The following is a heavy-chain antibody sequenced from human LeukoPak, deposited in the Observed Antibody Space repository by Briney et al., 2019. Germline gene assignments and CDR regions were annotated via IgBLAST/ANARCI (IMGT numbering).Heavy chain of an antibody. CDR1: GFMLSSYG. CDR3: AKVLYGSGSYLPLDY. V-gene: IGHV3-30*02. CDR2: IRYDGSNK. D-gene: IGHD3-10*01. J-gene: IGHJ4*02. Sequence: GGSLRLSCAASGFMLSSYGMHWVRQAPGKGLEWVSFIRYDGSNKYYPDSVKGRITISRDNSKNTLYLQMNSLRAEDTAVYYCAKVLYGSGSYLPLDYWAQGTLVTVSS.